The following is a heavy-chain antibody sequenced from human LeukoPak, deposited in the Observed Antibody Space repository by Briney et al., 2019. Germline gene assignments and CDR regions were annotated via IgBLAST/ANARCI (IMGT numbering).Heavy chain of an antibody. V-gene: IGHV1-18*01. CDR3: ARDSFDYAWFDP. J-gene: IGHJ5*02. D-gene: IGHD4-17*01. CDR1: GYTFTSNG. CDR2: ISAYNGNT. Sequence: VASVKVSCEASGYTFTSNGISWLRQAPGQGLEWMGWISAYNGNTNYAQKLQGRVTMTTDTSTSTAYMELRSLRSDDTAVYYCARDSFDYAWFDPWGQGTLVTVSS.